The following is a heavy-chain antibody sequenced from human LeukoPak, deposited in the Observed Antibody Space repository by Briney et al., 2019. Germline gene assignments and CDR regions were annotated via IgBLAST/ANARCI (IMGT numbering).Heavy chain of an antibody. CDR2: IYYSGST. V-gene: IGHV4-59*01. CDR3: ARESVAGINDAFDI. D-gene: IGHD6-19*01. CDR1: GGSISSYY. J-gene: IGHJ3*02. Sequence: SETLSLTCTVSGGSISSYYWSWIRQPPGKGLEWIGYIYYSGSTNYNPSLKSRVTISVDTSKNQFSLKLSSVTAADTAVYYCARESVAGINDAFDIWGQGTMVTVSS.